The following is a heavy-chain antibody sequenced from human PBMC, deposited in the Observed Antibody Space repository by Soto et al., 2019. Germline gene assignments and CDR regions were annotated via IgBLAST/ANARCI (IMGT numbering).Heavy chain of an antibody. CDR1: GYTFRNYA. CDR3: ARDSLGDPGAHFDY. CDR2: INADNGDK. V-gene: IGHV1-3*01. D-gene: IGHD3-16*01. Sequence: HVQLVQSGAEVRKPGASVKVACKASGYTFRNYAIKWVRQAPGQSLEWLGWINADNGDKKYSQKFQDRGTTTCDTSATTAYMQLSSLRDEDTAVYYCARDSLGDPGAHFDYWGQGTLVTVSS. J-gene: IGHJ4*02.